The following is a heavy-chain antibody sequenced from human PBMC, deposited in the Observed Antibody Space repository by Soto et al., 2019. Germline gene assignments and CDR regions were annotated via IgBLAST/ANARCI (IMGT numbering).Heavy chain of an antibody. CDR2: IKQEGNEK. V-gene: IGHV3-7*01. CDR1: GFTFSDYW. D-gene: IGHD3-10*01. J-gene: IGHJ4*02. CDR3: ARDYFYGSGSFSLYYFDY. Sequence: PGGSLRLSCAASGFTFSDYWRSGVRQAPGKGLEWVAKIKQEGNEKYYVDSVKGRFTISRDNAKNSLYLQVNNLRAEDTAVYYCARDYFYGSGSFSLYYFDYWGQGTLVTVSS.